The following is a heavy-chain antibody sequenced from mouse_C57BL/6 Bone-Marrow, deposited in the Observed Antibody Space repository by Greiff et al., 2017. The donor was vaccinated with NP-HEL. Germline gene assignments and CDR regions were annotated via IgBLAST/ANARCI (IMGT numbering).Heavy chain of an antibody. J-gene: IGHJ1*03. V-gene: IGHV1-52*01. CDR1: GYTFTSYW. D-gene: IGHD2-2*01. Sequence: QVQLQQPGAELVRPGSSVKLSCKASGYTFTSYWMHWVKQRPIQGLEWIGNIDPSDSETHYNQKFTDKATLTVDKSSSTAYMQLSSLTSEDSAVYYCARTLGLRGGEFDGWGTGTTVTVSS. CDR2: IDPSDSET. CDR3: ARTLGLRGGEFDG.